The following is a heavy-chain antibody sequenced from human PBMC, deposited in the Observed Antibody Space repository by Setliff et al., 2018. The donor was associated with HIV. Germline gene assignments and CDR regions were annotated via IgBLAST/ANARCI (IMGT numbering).Heavy chain of an antibody. J-gene: IGHJ4*02. CDR2: ISPYDAAR. Sequence: ASVKVSCKATEYMILAYKMNWVRQAPGQGLEWIGRISPYDAARKISQKFRGRVSLTTDTSINTAYMELGGLHSDDTAVYYCARQLYNSLDFWGQGALVTVSS. D-gene: IGHD1-1*01. V-gene: IGHV1-2*06. CDR1: EYMILAYK. CDR3: ARQLYNSLDF.